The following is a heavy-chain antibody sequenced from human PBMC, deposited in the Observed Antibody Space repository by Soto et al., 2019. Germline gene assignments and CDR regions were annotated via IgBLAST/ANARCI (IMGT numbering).Heavy chain of an antibody. V-gene: IGHV3-73*01. D-gene: IGHD2-15*01. J-gene: IGHJ6*02. CDR1: GFTFSGSA. CDR2: IRSKANSYAT. Sequence: GGSLRLSCAASGFTFSGSAMHWVRQASGKGLEWVGRIRSKANSYATAYAASVKGRFTISRDDSKNTAYLQMNSLKTEDTAVYYCTRISHCSGGSCYYYYGMDVWGQGTTVTVSS. CDR3: TRISHCSGGSCYYYYGMDV.